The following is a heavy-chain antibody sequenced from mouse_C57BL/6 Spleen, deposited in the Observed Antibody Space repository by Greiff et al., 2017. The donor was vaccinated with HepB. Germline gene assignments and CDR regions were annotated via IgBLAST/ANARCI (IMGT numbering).Heavy chain of an antibody. Sequence: DVKLVESGGGLVQPGGSLSLSCAASGFTFTDYYMSWVRQPPGKALEWLGFIRNKANGYTTEYSASVKGRFTISRDNSQSILYLQMNALRAEDSATYYCARSSDSSGYLAWFAYWGQGTLVTVSA. V-gene: IGHV7-3*01. J-gene: IGHJ3*01. CDR3: ARSSDSSGYLAWFAY. D-gene: IGHD3-2*02. CDR1: GFTFTDYY. CDR2: IRNKANGYTT.